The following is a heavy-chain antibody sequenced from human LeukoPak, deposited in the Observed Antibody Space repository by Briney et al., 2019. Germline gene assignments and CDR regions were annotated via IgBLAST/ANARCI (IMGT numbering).Heavy chain of an antibody. CDR2: IHYSGYT. Sequence: PSETLSLTCTVSGGPVSGYFWSWNRQPPGKGLEWIGYIHYSGYTIYSPSFGSRVSISVDTSKNNFSLKLSSVTAADTAVYYCARHGARGSYGYSWFDPWGQGTLVTVSS. J-gene: IGHJ5*02. D-gene: IGHD5-18*01. V-gene: IGHV4-59*08. CDR3: ARHGARGSYGYSWFDP. CDR1: GGPVSGYF.